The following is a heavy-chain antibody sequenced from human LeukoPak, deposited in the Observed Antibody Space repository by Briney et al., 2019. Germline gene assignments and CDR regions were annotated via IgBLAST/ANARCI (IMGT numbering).Heavy chain of an antibody. J-gene: IGHJ4*02. V-gene: IGHV3-30*04. CDR2: ISYDGSNK. Sequence: GGSLRLSCAASGFTFSSYAMHWVRQAPGKGLEWVAVISYDGSNKYYADSVKGRLTISRDNSKNTLYLQMNSLRAEDTAVYYCAKDGEVGATPDYWGQGTLVTVSS. D-gene: IGHD1-26*01. CDR3: AKDGEVGATPDY. CDR1: GFTFSSYA.